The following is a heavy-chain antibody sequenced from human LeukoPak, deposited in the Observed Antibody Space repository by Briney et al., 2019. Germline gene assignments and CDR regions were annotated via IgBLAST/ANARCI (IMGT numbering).Heavy chain of an antibody. Sequence: ASVKVSCKASGYTFTSYDINWVRQATGQGLEWMGWMNPNSGNTGYAQKFQGRVTMTRNTSISTAYMELSSLRSEDTAVYYCARGRYYDFWSGYYGAGYYYGMDVWGQGTTVTVSS. CDR1: GYTFTSYD. CDR3: ARGRYYDFWSGYYGAGYYYGMDV. V-gene: IGHV1-8*01. J-gene: IGHJ6*02. CDR2: MNPNSGNT. D-gene: IGHD3-3*01.